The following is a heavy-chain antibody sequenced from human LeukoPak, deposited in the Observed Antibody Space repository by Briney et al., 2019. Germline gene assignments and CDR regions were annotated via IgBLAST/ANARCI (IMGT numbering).Heavy chain of an antibody. CDR3: ARYYYYYGMDV. CDR2: ISAYNGNT. V-gene: IGHV1-18*04. CDR1: GYTFTGYY. Sequence: GASVKVSCKASGYTFTGYYMHWVRQAPGQGLEWMGWISAYNGNTNYAQKLQGRVTMTTDTSTSTAYMELRSLRSDHTAVYYCARYYYYYGMDVWGQGTTVTVSS. J-gene: IGHJ6*02.